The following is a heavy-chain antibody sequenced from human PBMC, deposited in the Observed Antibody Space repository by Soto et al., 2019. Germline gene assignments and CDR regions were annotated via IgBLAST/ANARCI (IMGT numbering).Heavy chain of an antibody. CDR3: ARGAVAARPYYFDY. D-gene: IGHD6-6*01. V-gene: IGHV1-69*01. J-gene: IGHJ4*02. CDR1: GGTFSSYA. CDR2: IIPIFGTA. Sequence: QVQLVQSGAEVKKPGSSVKVSCKASGGTFSSYAISWVRQAPGQGLEWMGGIIPIFGTANYAQKFQGRVTITADESTSTGYMELSSLRSEDTAVYYCARGAVAARPYYFDYWGQGTLVTVSS.